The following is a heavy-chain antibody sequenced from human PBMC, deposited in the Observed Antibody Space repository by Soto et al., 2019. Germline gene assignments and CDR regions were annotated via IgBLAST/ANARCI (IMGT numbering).Heavy chain of an antibody. CDR2: IADDGSNK. D-gene: IGHD6-25*01. CDR1: GFTFSSYG. V-gene: IGHV3-30*18. J-gene: IGHJ6*02. CDR3: AKEGGAARTKNYYYYSGMDV. Sequence: GGSLRLSCAASGFTFSSYGMHWVRQAPGKGLEWVAVIADDGSNKYHADSVKGRFTISRDNSKNTLYLQMNSLRAEDTAVYYCAKEGGAARTKNYYYYSGMDVWGQGTTVTVSS.